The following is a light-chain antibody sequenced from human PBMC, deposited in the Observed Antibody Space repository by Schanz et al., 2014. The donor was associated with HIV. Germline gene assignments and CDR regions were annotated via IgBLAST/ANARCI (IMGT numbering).Light chain of an antibody. J-gene: IGKJ1*01. Sequence: EIVLTQSPGTLSLSPGERATLSCRASQSVSSSYLAWYQQKPDQAPRLLIYAASSRVTGIPDRFSGSESGTDFTLTISRVEPEDYAVYYCQQYDSPPWTFGQGTKVEVK. CDR2: AAS. CDR3: QQYDSPPWT. CDR1: QSVSSSY. V-gene: IGKV3-20*01.